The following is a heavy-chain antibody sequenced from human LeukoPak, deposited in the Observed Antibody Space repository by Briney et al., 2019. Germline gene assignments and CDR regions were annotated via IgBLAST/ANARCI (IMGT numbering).Heavy chain of an antibody. J-gene: IGHJ5*02. D-gene: IGHD3-22*01. Sequence: ASVKVSCKASGYTFTSYGISWVRQAPGQGLEWMGWISAYNGNTNYAQKLQGRVTMTTDTSTSTAYMELRSLRFDDTAVYYCARDVWSYDSSGYYFNWFDPWGQGTLVTVSS. CDR3: ARDVWSYDSSGYYFNWFDP. CDR2: ISAYNGNT. V-gene: IGHV1-18*01. CDR1: GYTFTSYG.